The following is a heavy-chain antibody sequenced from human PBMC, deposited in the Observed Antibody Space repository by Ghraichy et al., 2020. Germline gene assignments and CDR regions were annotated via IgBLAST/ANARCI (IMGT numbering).Heavy chain of an antibody. Sequence: LSLTCEASGFTFDTFAMSWVRQAPGKGLEWVASLSASSGTTNYADSVKGRLTISRDNSKNTLYLQMNNLKDEDTAMYFCAKDVDEDDYGLFDYWGQGTLVTVSS. D-gene: IGHD4-17*01. CDR1: GFTFDTFA. CDR3: AKDVDEDDYGLFDY. CDR2: LSASSGTT. V-gene: IGHV3-23*01. J-gene: IGHJ4*02.